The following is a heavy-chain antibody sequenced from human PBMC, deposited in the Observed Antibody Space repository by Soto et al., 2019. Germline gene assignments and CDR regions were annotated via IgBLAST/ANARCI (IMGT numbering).Heavy chain of an antibody. J-gene: IGHJ4*02. CDR1: GGSISTYY. V-gene: IGHV4-59*01. Sequence: SETLSLTCTVSGGSISTYYWSWIRQPPGKGLEWIGYIYYSGSTNYNPSLKSRVTISVDTSKNQFSLKLSSVTAEDTAVYYCARPTYNSGSPFDYWGQGTLVTVS. D-gene: IGHD1-20*01. CDR2: IYYSGST. CDR3: ARPTYNSGSPFDY.